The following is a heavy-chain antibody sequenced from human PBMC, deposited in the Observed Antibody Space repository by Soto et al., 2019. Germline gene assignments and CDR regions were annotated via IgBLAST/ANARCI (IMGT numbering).Heavy chain of an antibody. V-gene: IGHV1-18*01. Sequence: GASVKVSCKASGYTFTSYGISWVRQAPGQGLEWMGWISAYNGNTNYAQKLQGRVTMTTNTSISTAYMELRSLRSEDTAVYYCARPRVAAAGTNWFDPWGQGTLVTVSS. D-gene: IGHD6-13*01. CDR3: ARPRVAAAGTNWFDP. J-gene: IGHJ5*02. CDR1: GYTFTSYG. CDR2: ISAYNGNT.